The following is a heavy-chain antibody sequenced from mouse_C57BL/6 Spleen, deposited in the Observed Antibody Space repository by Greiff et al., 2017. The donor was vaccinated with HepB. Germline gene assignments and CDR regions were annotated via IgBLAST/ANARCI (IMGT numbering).Heavy chain of an antibody. CDR3: AEWGNYAWFAY. V-gene: IGHV1-82*01. J-gene: IGHJ3*01. D-gene: IGHD2-1*01. Sequence: QVQLKESGPELVKPGASVKISCKASGYAFSSSWMNWVKQRPGKGLEWIGRIYPGDGDTNYNGKFKGKATLTADKSSSTAYMQLSSLTSEDSAVYFCAEWGNYAWFAYWGQGTLVTVSA. CDR2: IYPGDGDT. CDR1: GYAFSSSW.